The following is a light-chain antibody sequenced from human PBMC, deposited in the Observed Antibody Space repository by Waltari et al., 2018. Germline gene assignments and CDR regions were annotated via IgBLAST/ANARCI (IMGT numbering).Light chain of an antibody. CDR1: ESVNSE. V-gene: IGKV3-15*01. Sequence: PQSPVTLSVAPEEPATSCCRASESVNSELAWYYQKPGQAHSLLMYASSARATGGPARFSGSGSGTEFTLTISSLQSEDFAVYYCQQYNNWPPWTFGQGTKVEIK. CDR3: QQYNNWPPWT. J-gene: IGKJ1*01. CDR2: ASS.